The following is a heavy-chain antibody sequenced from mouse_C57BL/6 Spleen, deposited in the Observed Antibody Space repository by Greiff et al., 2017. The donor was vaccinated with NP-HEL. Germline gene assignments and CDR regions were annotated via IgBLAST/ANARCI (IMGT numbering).Heavy chain of an antibody. D-gene: IGHD2-4*01. CDR3: APYDYDGAWFAY. CDR2: INPYNGGT. CDR1: GYTFTDYY. J-gene: IGHJ3*01. V-gene: IGHV1-19*01. Sequence: EVQLQQSGPVLVKPGASVKMSCKASGYTFTDYYMNWVKQSHGKSLEWIGVINPYNGGTSYNQKFKGKATLTVDKSSSTAYMELNSLTSEDSAVYYCAPYDYDGAWFAYWGQGTLVTVSA.